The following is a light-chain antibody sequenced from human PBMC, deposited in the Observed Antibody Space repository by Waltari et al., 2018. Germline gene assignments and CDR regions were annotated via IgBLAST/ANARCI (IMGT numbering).Light chain of an antibody. Sequence: DIVMTQYPDSLAVSLGERATISCKPSQSLSYNTNDKNYLAWYQQKPGQPPKVIIYWASTRESGVPYRFSGSGSGTDFTLTINHLQADDAAVYYCQQYYSSPRTFGGGTKVEIK. CDR3: QQYYSSPRT. V-gene: IGKV4-1*01. J-gene: IGKJ4*01. CDR2: WAS. CDR1: QSLSYNTNDKNY.